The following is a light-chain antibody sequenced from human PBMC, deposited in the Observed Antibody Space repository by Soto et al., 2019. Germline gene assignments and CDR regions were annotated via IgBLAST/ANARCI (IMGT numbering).Light chain of an antibody. J-gene: IGLJ2*01. CDR1: SGDVGGYNF. V-gene: IGLV2-8*01. CDR3: NSYAGSSTFVL. CDR2: EVS. Sequence: QSVLTQPPSASGSPGQSVTISCTGTSGDVGGYNFVSWFQQHPGKAPKLMIYEVSKRPSGVPDRFSGSKSGNTASLNVSGLQPEDEADYYCNSYAGSSTFVLFGGGTKVTVL.